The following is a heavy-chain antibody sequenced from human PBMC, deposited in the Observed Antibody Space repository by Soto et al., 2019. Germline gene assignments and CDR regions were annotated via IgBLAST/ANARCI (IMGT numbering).Heavy chain of an antibody. V-gene: IGHV1-69*13. D-gene: IGHD2-15*01. Sequence: GASVKVSCKASGGTFSSYAISWVRQAPGQGLEWMGGIIPIFGTANYAQKFQGRVTITADESTSTAYMELSSLRSEDTAVYYCARERWDIVVVVAATNYYGMDVWGQGTTVTVSS. CDR2: IIPIFGTA. CDR1: GGTFSSYA. CDR3: ARERWDIVVVVAATNYYGMDV. J-gene: IGHJ6*02.